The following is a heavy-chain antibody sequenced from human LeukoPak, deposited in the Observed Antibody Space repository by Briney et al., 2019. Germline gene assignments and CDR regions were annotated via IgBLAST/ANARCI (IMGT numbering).Heavy chain of an antibody. CDR1: GGTFSSYA. CDR3: ARGLMSIQLWLRYHYGMDV. Sequence: SVKVSCKASGGTFSSYAISWVRQAPGQGLEWMGGIIPIFGTANYAQKFQGRVTITADESTSTAYMELSSLGSEDTAVYYCARGLMSIQLWLRYHYGMDVWGQGTTVTVSS. D-gene: IGHD5-18*01. J-gene: IGHJ6*02. V-gene: IGHV1-69*13. CDR2: IIPIFGTA.